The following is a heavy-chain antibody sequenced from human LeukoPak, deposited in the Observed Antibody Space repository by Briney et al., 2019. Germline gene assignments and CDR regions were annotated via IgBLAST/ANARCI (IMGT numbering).Heavy chain of an antibody. V-gene: IGHV3-7*01. CDR2: IKEDGSDK. Sequence: PGGSLRLSCAGSGFTFSDYWMTWVRQAPGKGLEWVANIKEDGSDKQYEDSVKGRFTISRDNADNSLFLQMNNLRAEDTAVYYCARKYSSGWSQYWGQGTLVTVSS. J-gene: IGHJ4*02. D-gene: IGHD6-19*01. CDR1: GFTFSDYW. CDR3: ARKYSSGWSQY.